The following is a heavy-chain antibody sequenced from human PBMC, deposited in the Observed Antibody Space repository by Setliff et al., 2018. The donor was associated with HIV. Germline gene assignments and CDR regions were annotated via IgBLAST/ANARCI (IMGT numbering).Heavy chain of an antibody. CDR3: ARDRSNYGSGSSAYNWFVP. V-gene: IGHV4-4*07. J-gene: IGHJ5*02. Sequence: SETLSLTCTVSGGSLGGYYWSWIRQPAGKRLEWIGRIFASGTTNYNPSLKSRVSMSIDTSKDQFSLNLNSVTAADTAVYFCARDRSNYGSGSSAYNWFVPWGLGTLVTVSS. CDR2: IFASGTT. D-gene: IGHD3-10*01. CDR1: GGSLGGYY.